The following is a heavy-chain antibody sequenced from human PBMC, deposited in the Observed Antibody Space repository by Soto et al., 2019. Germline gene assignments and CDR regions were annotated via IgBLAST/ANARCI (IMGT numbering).Heavy chain of an antibody. Sequence: QVQLVQSGAEVKKPGSSVKVSCKASGGTFSNYPISWVRQAPGQGLEWMGGIIPIFGTVNYAQKFQGRVTXPXXXSXXTAYLERSSLRSEDTAVYYCARGTHGCPHLWYFDPWGRGTLVTVSS. CDR1: GGTFSNYP. CDR3: ARGTHGCPHLWYFDP. V-gene: IGHV1-69*05. D-gene: IGHD1-26*01. CDR2: IIPIFGTV. J-gene: IGHJ2*01.